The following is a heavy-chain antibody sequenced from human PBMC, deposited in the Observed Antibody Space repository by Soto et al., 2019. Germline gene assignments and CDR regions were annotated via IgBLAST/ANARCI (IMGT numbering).Heavy chain of an antibody. D-gene: IGHD4-4*01. Sequence: LACAASGFTFSNAGMSGVRQAPGKGLEWVGRIKSKTDGGTTDYAAPVKGRFTISRDDSKNTLYPQMNSLKTEDTAVYYCTTDTVTTFPGLDPFDYWGQGTLVTVSS. CDR1: GFTFSNAG. J-gene: IGHJ4*02. CDR2: IKSKTDGGTT. CDR3: TTDTVTTFPGLDPFDY. V-gene: IGHV3-15*01.